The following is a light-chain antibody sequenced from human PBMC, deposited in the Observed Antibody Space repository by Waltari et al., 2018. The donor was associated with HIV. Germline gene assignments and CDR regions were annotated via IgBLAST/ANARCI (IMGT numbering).Light chain of an antibody. V-gene: IGLV2-11*01. Sequence: QSALTQPRPVSGSPGQSVSISCTGTSSDVGGYTYVSWYQQHPDKAPKLMIYDVSQRPSGVPDRFSGSKSGNTASLTISGLQAEDEADYYCCSYAGIYTYVKFGGGTKLTVL. CDR2: DVS. J-gene: IGLJ2*01. CDR1: SSDVGGYTY. CDR3: CSYAGIYTYVK.